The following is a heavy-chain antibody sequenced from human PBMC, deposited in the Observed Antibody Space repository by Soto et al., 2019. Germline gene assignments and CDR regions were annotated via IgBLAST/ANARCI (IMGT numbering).Heavy chain of an antibody. CDR3: ARDLMSLYSTGWYNRFDP. D-gene: IGHD6-19*01. V-gene: IGHV3-48*02. J-gene: IGHJ5*02. CDR2: ISSSSRKI. Sequence: GGSLRLSCAASGFTFSSYSMNWLRQAPGRGLEWISYISSSSRKIYYADSVRGRFTISRDNANNSLFLQMNGLRDEDTAVYFCARDLMSLYSTGWYNRFDPWGQGTLVTVSS. CDR1: GFTFSSYS.